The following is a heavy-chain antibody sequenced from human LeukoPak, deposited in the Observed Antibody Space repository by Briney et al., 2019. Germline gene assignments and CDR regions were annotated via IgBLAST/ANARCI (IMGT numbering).Heavy chain of an antibody. CDR1: GGSISSYY. Sequence: SETLCLSCTASGGSISSYYWSWIRQPPGKGLEWIGYIYYSGSTNYHPSLKSRVTISVDTSKSQFSLKLSSVTAADTAVYYCARNTKTSTNVDYWGQGTLVTVSS. J-gene: IGHJ4*02. CDR3: ARNTKTSTNVDY. V-gene: IGHV4-59*08. D-gene: IGHD2-8*01. CDR2: IYYSGST.